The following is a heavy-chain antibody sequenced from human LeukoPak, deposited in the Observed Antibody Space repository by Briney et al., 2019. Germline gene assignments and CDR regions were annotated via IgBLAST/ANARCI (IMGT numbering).Heavy chain of an antibody. D-gene: IGHD3-22*01. CDR1: GFTFSSFA. Sequence: LPGGSLRLSCAASGFTFSSFAMSWVRQAPGKGLQWVSGINDNGGSPMYADSVKGRFTISRDNSKNTLYLQMNSLTAEDTAVYYCAKDIGADYYYDSSGYFIWGQGTMVTVSS. CDR3: AKDIGADYYYDSSGYFI. V-gene: IGHV3-23*01. CDR2: INDNGGSP. J-gene: IGHJ3*02.